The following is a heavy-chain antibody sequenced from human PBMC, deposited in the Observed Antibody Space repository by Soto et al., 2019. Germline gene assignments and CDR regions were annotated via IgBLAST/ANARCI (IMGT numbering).Heavy chain of an antibody. D-gene: IGHD3-22*01. CDR1: GHSISADY. J-gene: IGHJ5*02. Sequence: QVQLQESGPGLVKASETLSLSCTVSGHSISADYWSWIRQPAGKRLEWIGRVDASGNTNYNPSLRRRVTMSVDTSNNQFFLKVRSVTAADTAMYFCARDVGGSVVPHWFDPWGQGALVTVSS. CDR3: ARDVGGSVVPHWFDP. V-gene: IGHV4-4*07. CDR2: VDASGNT.